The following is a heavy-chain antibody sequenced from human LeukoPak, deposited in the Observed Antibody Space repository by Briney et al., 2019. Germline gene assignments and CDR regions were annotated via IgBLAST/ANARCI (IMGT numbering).Heavy chain of an antibody. CDR2: INPNSGGT. Sequence: ASVKVSCKASGYTFTGYYMHWVRQAPGQGLEWMGWINPNSGGTNYAQKFQGRVTMTRDTSISTAYMELSRLRSDDTAVYYCARVGAKETNAFDIWGQGTMVTVSS. CDR1: GYTFTGYY. J-gene: IGHJ3*02. D-gene: IGHD1-26*01. V-gene: IGHV1-2*02. CDR3: ARVGAKETNAFDI.